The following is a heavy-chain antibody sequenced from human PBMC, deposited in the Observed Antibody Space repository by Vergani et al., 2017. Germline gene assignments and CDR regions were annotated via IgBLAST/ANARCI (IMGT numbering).Heavy chain of an antibody. Sequence: QEQLVQSGAEVRKPGASVKVSCKASGYNFTSFDITWVRLATGQGLEWMGWMNPKSGNTAYAAKFQGRITMTRDSSTDTAYMEMKSLRSEDTAIYFCARGVLDSKYRHNWFGPWGQGTVVTVSS. J-gene: IGHJ5*02. CDR1: GYNFTSFD. CDR2: MNPKSGNT. CDR3: ARGVLDSKYRHNWFGP. V-gene: IGHV1-8*01. D-gene: IGHD3/OR15-3a*01.